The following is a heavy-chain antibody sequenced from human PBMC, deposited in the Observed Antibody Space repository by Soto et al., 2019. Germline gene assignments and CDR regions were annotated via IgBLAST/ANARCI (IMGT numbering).Heavy chain of an antibody. CDR2: IYHSGST. D-gene: IGHD2-2*01. J-gene: IGHJ6*02. CDR1: GYSISSGYY. Sequence: SETLSLTCAVSGYSISSGYYWGWIRQPPGKGLEWIGSIYHSGSTYYNPSLKSRVTISVDTSKNQFSLKLSSVTAADTAVYYCARDCTSTTCYLYYYGMDVWGQGTTVTVSS. CDR3: ARDCTSTTCYLYYYGMDV. V-gene: IGHV4-38-2*01.